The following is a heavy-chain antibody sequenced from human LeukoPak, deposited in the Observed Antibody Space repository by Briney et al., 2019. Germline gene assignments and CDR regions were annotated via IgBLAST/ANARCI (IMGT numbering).Heavy chain of an antibody. J-gene: IGHJ4*02. D-gene: IGHD6-19*01. V-gene: IGHV4-34*01. CDR3: ARDYSSGSADY. Sequence: KPSETLSLTCAVYGGSFSGYYWSWIRQPPGKGLEWIGEINHSGSTNYNPSLKSRVTISVDTSKNQFSLKLSSVTAADTAVYYCARDYSSGSADYWGQGTLVTVSS. CDR2: INHSGST. CDR1: GGSFSGYY.